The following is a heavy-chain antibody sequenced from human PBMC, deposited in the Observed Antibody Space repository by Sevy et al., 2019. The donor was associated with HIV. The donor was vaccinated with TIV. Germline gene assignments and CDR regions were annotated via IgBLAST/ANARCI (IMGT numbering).Heavy chain of an antibody. D-gene: IGHD6-19*01. CDR2: FDPVNGKS. CDR3: APLSRGWQFDAFDI. J-gene: IGHJ3*02. Sequence: ASVKVSCKVSEFTLIELSMHWVRQAPGKGLEWMGGFDPVNGKSIYAQKFQGRLTMTEDTSIDTAYMELSSLTSEDTAVDYCAPLSRGWQFDAFDIWGQGTMVTVSS. CDR1: EFTLIELS. V-gene: IGHV1-24*01.